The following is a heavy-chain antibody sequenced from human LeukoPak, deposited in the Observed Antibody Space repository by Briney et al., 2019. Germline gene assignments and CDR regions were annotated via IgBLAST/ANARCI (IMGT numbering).Heavy chain of an antibody. J-gene: IGHJ4*02. D-gene: IGHD6-6*01. CDR1: GFTFTSFW. CDR2: SNSDGRST. CDR3: ARGGMYSTSSHFDF. V-gene: IGHV3-74*01. Sequence: GGSLRLSCAASGFTFTSFWMHWVRQAPGKGLVWVSGSNSDGRSTNYADSVKGRFTIYRDNAKNTLYLQMNSVRAEDTAVYYCARGGMYSTSSHFDFWGQGTPVTVSA.